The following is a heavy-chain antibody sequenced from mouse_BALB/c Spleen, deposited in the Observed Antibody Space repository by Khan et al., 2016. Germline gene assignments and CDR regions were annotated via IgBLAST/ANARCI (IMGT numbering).Heavy chain of an antibody. CDR2: IYWDDDK. Sequence: QVTLKESGPGILQPSQTLSLTCSFSGSSLSTSGMGVSWIRQPSGKGLEWLAHIYWDDDKRYNPSLKSRLTISKDTSSNQVFLKITSVDTADTATYYCARKRGYGNYVYAMDYWGQGTSVTVSS. CDR3: ARKRGYGNYVYAMDY. V-gene: IGHV8-12*01. CDR1: GSSLSTSGMG. D-gene: IGHD2-10*02. J-gene: IGHJ4*01.